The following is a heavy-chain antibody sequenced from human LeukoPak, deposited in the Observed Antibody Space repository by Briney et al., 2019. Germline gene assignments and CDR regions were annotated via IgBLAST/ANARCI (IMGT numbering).Heavy chain of an antibody. CDR1: GGSISSSSYY. Sequence: SETLSLTCTVSGGSISSSSYYWGWIRQPPGKGLEWIGSIYYSGSTYYNPSLKSRVTISVDTSKNQFSLKLSSVTAADTAVYYCTGIPRVLRGYYSSSGTGFDYWGQGTLVTVSS. CDR2: IYYSGST. V-gene: IGHV4-39*01. D-gene: IGHD6-13*01. CDR3: TGIPRVLRGYYSSSGTGFDY. J-gene: IGHJ4*02.